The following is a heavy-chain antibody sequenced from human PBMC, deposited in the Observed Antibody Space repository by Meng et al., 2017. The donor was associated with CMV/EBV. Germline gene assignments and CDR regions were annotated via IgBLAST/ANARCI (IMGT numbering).Heavy chain of an antibody. Sequence: GESLKISCAASGFTFSSYSMNWVRQAPGKGLEWVSSISSSSSYIYYADSVKGRFTISRDNAKNSLYLQMNGLRAEDTAVYYCAGPQPAYYDSSAPKSWGQGTLVTVSS. V-gene: IGHV3-21*01. CDR2: ISSSSSYI. J-gene: IGHJ5*02. CDR1: GFTFSSYS. D-gene: IGHD3-22*01. CDR3: AGPQPAYYDSSAPKS.